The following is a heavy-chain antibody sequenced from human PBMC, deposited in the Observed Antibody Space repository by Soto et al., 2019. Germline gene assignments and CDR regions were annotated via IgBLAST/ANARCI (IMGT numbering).Heavy chain of an antibody. J-gene: IGHJ4*02. D-gene: IGHD3-9*01. Sequence: EVQLVQSGAEVKKPGESLKISCKGSGYSFTSYWIGWVRQMPGKGLEWMGIIYPGDSDTRYSPSFQGQVTISADKSISTAYLQWSSLKASDTAMYYCARKADPGGLRYFDWLPYYFDYWGQGTLVTVSS. CDR2: IYPGDSDT. CDR1: GYSFTSYW. CDR3: ARKADPGGLRYFDWLPYYFDY. V-gene: IGHV5-51*01.